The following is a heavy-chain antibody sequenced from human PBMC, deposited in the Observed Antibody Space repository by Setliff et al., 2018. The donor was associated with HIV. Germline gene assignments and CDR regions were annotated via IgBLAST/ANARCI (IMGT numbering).Heavy chain of an antibody. Sequence: GGSLRLSCAASGFSFSDYYMSWIRQAPGKGLEWISFISSTSTIVYYADSVKGRFTISRDNAKNSLYLQMNSLRAEDTAVYYCARRAYYDILTNYYKRGSYGMDVWGQGTTVTVSS. D-gene: IGHD3-9*01. CDR3: ARRAYYDILTNYYKRGSYGMDV. CDR2: ISSTSTI. J-gene: IGHJ6*02. V-gene: IGHV3-11*04. CDR1: GFSFSDYY.